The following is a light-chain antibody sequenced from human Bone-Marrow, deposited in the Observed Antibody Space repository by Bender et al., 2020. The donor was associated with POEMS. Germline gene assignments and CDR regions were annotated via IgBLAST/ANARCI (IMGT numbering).Light chain of an antibody. CDR2: DDN. CDR1: SSDIGSYNY. CDR3: GSYGSDNTVV. V-gene: IGLV2-14*03. Sequence: HSALTQPASVSGSPGQSITISCTGTSSDIGSYNYVSWYQQHPGKVPRLIISDDNTPPSGVYSRFGGKKCGKAASLTIGGHQEEEEDEYCCGSYGSDNTVVFGGGTELTVL. J-gene: IGLJ3*02.